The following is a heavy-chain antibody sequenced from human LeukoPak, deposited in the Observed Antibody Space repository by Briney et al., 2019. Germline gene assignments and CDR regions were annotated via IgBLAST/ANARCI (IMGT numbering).Heavy chain of an antibody. Sequence: GGSLRLPCAASGLPFRTPPSNWVRQAPGTGLEWVPTSGTTGDTYVADSVKGRFTISRDNSKNTLYLQMTRLRAEDTALYYCATKTPGNYPYDYWGQGTLVIVSP. V-gene: IGHV3-23*01. CDR2: SGTTGDT. D-gene: IGHD3-22*01. J-gene: IGHJ4*02. CDR1: GLPFRTPP. CDR3: ATKTPGNYPYDY.